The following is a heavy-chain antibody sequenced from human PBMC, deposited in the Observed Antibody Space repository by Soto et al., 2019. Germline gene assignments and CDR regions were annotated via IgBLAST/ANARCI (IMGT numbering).Heavy chain of an antibody. CDR1: GYAFTSYT. CDR2: INAGNGNT. J-gene: IGHJ5*02. V-gene: IGHV1-3*05. Sequence: QVQLVQSGAEEKKPGASVKVSCKASGYAFTSYTMHWVRQAPGQRLEWMGWINAGNGNTKYSQKFQGRVTITRDTSASTAYMELSSLRSEDTAVYYCARAAVRGVNGWFDPWGQGTLVTVSS. D-gene: IGHD3-10*01. CDR3: ARAAVRGVNGWFDP.